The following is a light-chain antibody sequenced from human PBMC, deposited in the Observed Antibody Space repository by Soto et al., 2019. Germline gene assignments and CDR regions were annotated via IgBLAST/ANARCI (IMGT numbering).Light chain of an antibody. Sequence: QSVLTQPASVSGSPGQSITISCTGTSSDVGSYDLVSWYQQHPGKAPKLMIYEGTKRPSGVSTRFSGSKSGNTASLTISGLQAEDEADYYCYSYAGSSTYVFGTGTKLTVL. CDR3: YSYAGSSTYV. V-gene: IGLV2-23*01. CDR2: EGT. CDR1: SSDVGSYDL. J-gene: IGLJ1*01.